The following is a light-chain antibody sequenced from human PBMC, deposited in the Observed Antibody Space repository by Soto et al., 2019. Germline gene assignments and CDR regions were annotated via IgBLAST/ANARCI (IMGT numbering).Light chain of an antibody. J-gene: IGLJ2*01. CDR3: SSYVSSSTFVV. CDR1: SRDVGGYNY. Sequence: SALTQPASVSGSPGQSITISCTGTSRDVGGYNYVSWHQQHPGKAPKVIITEVSNRPSGVSNRFSGYKSGNTASLTISGLQADDEADYYCSSYVSSSTFVVFGGGTKLTVL. CDR2: EVS. V-gene: IGLV2-14*01.